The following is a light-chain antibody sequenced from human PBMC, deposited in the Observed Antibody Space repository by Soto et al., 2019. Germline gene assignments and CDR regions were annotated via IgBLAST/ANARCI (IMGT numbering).Light chain of an antibody. CDR1: QTISTY. J-gene: IGKJ4*01. CDR3: QQGYSIHSLT. CDR2: DVS. Sequence: DIQMTQSPSSLSASVGDRVTISCRASQTISTYLHWYPHKPGRAPRLLISDVSTLQSGVAARFRGSGVDTEFTLTITYLQPEDFAIYYCQQGYSIHSLTFGGGTKVELK. V-gene: IGKV1-39*01.